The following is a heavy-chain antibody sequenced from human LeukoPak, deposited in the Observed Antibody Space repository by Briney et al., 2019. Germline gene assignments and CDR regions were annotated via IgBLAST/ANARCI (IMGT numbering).Heavy chain of an antibody. V-gene: IGHV3-48*03. CDR2: MRSSGSNI. CDR1: GFTFSSYE. Sequence: GGSLRLSCAASGFTFSSYEMNWVRQAPGKGLEWVSYMRSSGSNIFCADSVKGRFTISRDNAKNSLYLQMNSLRAEDTAVYYCARGGTLEYFQHWGQGTLVTVSA. J-gene: IGHJ1*01. CDR3: ARGGTLEYFQH.